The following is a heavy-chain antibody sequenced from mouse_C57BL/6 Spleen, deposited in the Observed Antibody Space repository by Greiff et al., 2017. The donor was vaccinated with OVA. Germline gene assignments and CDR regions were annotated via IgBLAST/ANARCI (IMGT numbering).Heavy chain of an antibody. CDR3: ARGGYYGSRSFDY. D-gene: IGHD1-1*01. CDR1: GYTFTNYW. V-gene: IGHV1-63*01. CDR2: IYPGGGYT. J-gene: IGHJ2*01. Sequence: VQLVESGAELVRPGTSVKMSCKASGYTFTNYWIGWVKQRPGHGLEWIGDIYPGGGYTNYNEKFKGKATLTADKSSSTAYMQFSSLTSEDSAVYDCARGGYYGSRSFDYWGQGTTLTVSS.